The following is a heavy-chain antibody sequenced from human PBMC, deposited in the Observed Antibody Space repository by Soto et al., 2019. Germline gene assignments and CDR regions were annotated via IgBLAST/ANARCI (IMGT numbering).Heavy chain of an antibody. Sequence: PSETLSLTCPVSGGSVSGYYWRWIRQPPGKGLEWVGYIYLRGSTSHKPSLESRATISVDTSEKQVSLKLVSVTAADTAVYYCARLIQVGATLYLDYWGQGTQVTVYS. V-gene: IGHV4-59*02. CDR1: GGSVSGYY. CDR2: IYLRGST. D-gene: IGHD1-26*01. J-gene: IGHJ4*02. CDR3: ARLIQVGATLYLDY.